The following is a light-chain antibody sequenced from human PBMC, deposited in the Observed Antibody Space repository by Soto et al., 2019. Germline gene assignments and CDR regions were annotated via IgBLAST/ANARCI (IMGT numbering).Light chain of an antibody. V-gene: IGKV1-9*01. CDR1: QDISNY. J-gene: IGKJ1*01. Sequence: DIQLTQSPSFLSASVGDRVTITCRASQDISNYLAWYQQKPGKAPKFLLYATSTFQSGVPSRFSGSGSGTQFTLTISSLQPDDFATYYCQQYNSYSWTFGQGTKVDIK. CDR2: ATS. CDR3: QQYNSYSWT.